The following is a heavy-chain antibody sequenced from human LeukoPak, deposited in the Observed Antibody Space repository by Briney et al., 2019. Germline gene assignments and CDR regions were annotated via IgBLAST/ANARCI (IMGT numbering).Heavy chain of an antibody. V-gene: IGHV1-18*01. Sequence: ASVKVSCKASRYTFMNYGINWVRQAPGQGLEWMGWISPYNGNTKYPQKLQGRVTMTTDTSTSTAYMELRSLRSDDTAVYYCAREARSSWPNWFDPWGQGTLVTVSS. CDR1: RYTFMNYG. CDR2: ISPYNGNT. CDR3: AREARSSWPNWFDP. J-gene: IGHJ5*02. D-gene: IGHD6-13*01.